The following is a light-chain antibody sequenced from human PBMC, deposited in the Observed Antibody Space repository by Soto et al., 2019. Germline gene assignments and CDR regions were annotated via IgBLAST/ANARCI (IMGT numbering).Light chain of an antibody. CDR3: QHRANWPPSVT. CDR1: QSVGNF. J-gene: IGKJ4*01. V-gene: IGKV3-11*01. CDR2: DVS. Sequence: EVVLTQSPATLSLSPRARATLSCRASQSVGNFLAWYQQKPGQAPRLLIYDVSNRATGIPARFGGSESGTDFTLTIRKLEPEDFAVYYCQHRANWPPSVTFGGGTRV.